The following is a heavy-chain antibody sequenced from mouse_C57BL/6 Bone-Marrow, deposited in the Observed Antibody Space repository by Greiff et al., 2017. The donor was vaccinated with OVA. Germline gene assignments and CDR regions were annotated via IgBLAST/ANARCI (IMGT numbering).Heavy chain of an antibody. V-gene: IGHV5-4*01. CDR3: ARMYGITGYYAMDD. D-gene: IGHD2-10*02. J-gene: IGHJ4*01. Sequence: EVQLVESGGGLVKPGGSLKLSCAASGFTFSSYAMSWVRQTPEKRLEWVATISDGGSYTYYPDNVKGRFTISRDNAKNNLYLQMSHLESEDTAMYYCARMYGITGYYAMDDWGQGTSVTVSS. CDR2: ISDGGSYT. CDR1: GFTFSSYA.